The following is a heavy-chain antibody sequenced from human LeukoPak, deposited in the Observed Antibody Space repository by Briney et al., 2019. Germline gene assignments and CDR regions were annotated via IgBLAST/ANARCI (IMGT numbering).Heavy chain of an antibody. J-gene: IGHJ4*02. CDR1: GYTFTGYY. D-gene: IGHD6-13*01. CDR3: ARETGSSSCFHVVYFDY. V-gene: IGHV1-2*02. Sequence: ASVTVSCKASGYTFTGYYMHWVRQAPGQGLEWMGWINPNSGGTNYAQKFQGRVTMTRVTSISTAYMELSRLRSEDMAVYCCARETGSSSCFHVVYFDYWGQGTLVTVSS. CDR2: INPNSGGT.